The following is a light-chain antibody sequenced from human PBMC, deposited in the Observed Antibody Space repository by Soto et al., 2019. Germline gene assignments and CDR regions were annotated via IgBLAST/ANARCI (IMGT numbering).Light chain of an antibody. CDR3: QQCFSIPPT. J-gene: IGKJ1*01. CDR2: AAS. V-gene: IGKV1-39*01. CDR1: HSIDNY. Sequence: DIQMTQSPSSLSAFVGDTVTITCRASHSIDNYLSWYQLKPGKAPRLLIYAASNLQRGVPSRFTGSGSGTDFTLTINNLQPDDFAVYYCQQCFSIPPTFGHGTKVETK.